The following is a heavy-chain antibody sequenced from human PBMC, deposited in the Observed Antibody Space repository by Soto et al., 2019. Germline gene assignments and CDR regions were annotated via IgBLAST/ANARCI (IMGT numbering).Heavy chain of an antibody. CDR3: AQSVVAGLGSYCDY. J-gene: IGHJ4*02. CDR2: IYWDDDK. D-gene: IGHD6-19*01. Sequence: QITLKESGPTLVKPTQTLTLTCTFSGFSLSSTRVAVGWIRQPPGTALEWLALIYWDDDKRYSPFLKSRLTITKDTSKNQVVLTMTNMDPVDTATYYCAQSVVAGLGSYCDYWCQGTLVTVSS. CDR1: GFSLSSTRVA. V-gene: IGHV2-5*02.